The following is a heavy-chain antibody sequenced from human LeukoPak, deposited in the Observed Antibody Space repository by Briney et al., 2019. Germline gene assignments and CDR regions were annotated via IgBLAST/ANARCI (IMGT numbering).Heavy chain of an antibody. CDR2: ITAYNGNK. V-gene: IGHV1-18*01. CDR1: GYAFTTYG. J-gene: IGHJ4*02. Sequence: GASVKVSCKASGYAFTTYGISWVRQPPAQGLEWMGCITAYNGNKNYAQKFQGRVTMTTDTSTSTVYMELRSLRSDDTAVYYCARVPTPISRDSSGYYYFAYWGQGALVTVSS. CDR3: ARVPTPISRDSSGYYYFAY. D-gene: IGHD3-22*01.